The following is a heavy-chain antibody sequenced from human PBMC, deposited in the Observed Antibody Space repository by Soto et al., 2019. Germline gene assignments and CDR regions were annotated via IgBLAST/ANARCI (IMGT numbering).Heavy chain of an antibody. CDR3: ARDLRVAAAGTLTY. Sequence: GVSVKVSCKASGYTFTGYYMHWVRQAPGQGLEWMGWINPNSGGTNYAQKFQGRVTMTRDTSISTAYMELSRLRSDDTAVYYCARDLRVAAAGTLTYWGQGTLVTVSS. CDR2: INPNSGGT. D-gene: IGHD6-13*01. V-gene: IGHV1-2*02. CDR1: GYTFTGYY. J-gene: IGHJ4*02.